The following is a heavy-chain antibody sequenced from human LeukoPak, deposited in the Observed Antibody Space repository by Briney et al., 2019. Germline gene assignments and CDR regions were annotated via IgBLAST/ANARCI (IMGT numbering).Heavy chain of an antibody. J-gene: IGHJ4*02. D-gene: IGHD2-21*01. CDR2: TSSSDAGT. CDR3: AKAPVTSCRGAYCYPFDS. Sequence: GGSLRLSCAASGFTFSDYHMTWIRQTPGKGLEWVAATSSSDAGTYHADSVRGRFTISRDNSKNTLYLQMNSLRAEDAAVYFCAKAPVTSCRGAYCYPFDSWGQGTLVTVSS. CDR1: GFTFSDYH. V-gene: IGHV3-23*01.